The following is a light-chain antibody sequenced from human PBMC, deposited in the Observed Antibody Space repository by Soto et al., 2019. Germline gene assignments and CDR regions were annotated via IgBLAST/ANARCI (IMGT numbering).Light chain of an antibody. V-gene: IGLV3-27*01. CDR1: VLAKKY. CDR3: YPAAVGV. CDR2: KDS. J-gene: IGLJ2*01. Sequence: SYELTQPSSVSVSPGQTARITCSGDVLAKKYARWFQQKPGQAPVLVIYKDSERPSGIPERFSGSSSGTTVTLSISGAQVEDEADYYCYPAAVGVFGGGTKLTVL.